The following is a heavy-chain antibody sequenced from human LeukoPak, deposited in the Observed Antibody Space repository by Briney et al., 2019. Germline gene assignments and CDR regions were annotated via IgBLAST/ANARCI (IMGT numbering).Heavy chain of an antibody. J-gene: IGHJ6*02. CDR2: ISSSSSYI. D-gene: IGHD3-9*01. Sequence: GASLRLSCAASGFTFSSYAMSWVRQAPGKGLEWVSSISSSSSYIYYADSVKGRFTISRDNAKNSLYLQMNSLRAEDTAVYYCAREDDILTGYGMDVWGQGTTVTVSS. CDR3: AREDDILTGYGMDV. CDR1: GFTFSSYA. V-gene: IGHV3-21*01.